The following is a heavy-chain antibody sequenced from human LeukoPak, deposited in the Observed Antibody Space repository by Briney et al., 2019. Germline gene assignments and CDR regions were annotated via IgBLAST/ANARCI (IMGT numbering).Heavy chain of an antibody. J-gene: IGHJ4*02. CDR1: GFTFSSYW. D-gene: IGHD1-26*01. CDR2: INSDGSKT. CDR3: ARLSGSHVPADF. V-gene: IGHV3-74*01. Sequence: GGSLRLSCAASGFTFSSYWMHWVRQAPGKGLVWVSNINSDGSKTNYADSVKGRFTISRDNAKNTLSLQMNSLRAEDTAVYYCARLSGSHVPADFWGQGTLVTVSS.